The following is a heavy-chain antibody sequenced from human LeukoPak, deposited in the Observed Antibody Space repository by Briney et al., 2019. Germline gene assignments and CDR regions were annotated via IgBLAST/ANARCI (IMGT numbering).Heavy chain of an antibody. Sequence: GGSLRLSCAASGFTFSSYAMSWVRQAPGKGLEWVSAISGSGGSTYYADSVKGRFTISRDNSKNTLYLQMNSLRAEDTAVYYCAKMEEASGYYTRYYYYGMDVWGQGTTVTVSS. CDR3: AKMEEASGYYTRYYYYGMDV. CDR2: ISGSGGST. V-gene: IGHV3-23*01. J-gene: IGHJ6*02. D-gene: IGHD3-22*01. CDR1: GFTFSSYA.